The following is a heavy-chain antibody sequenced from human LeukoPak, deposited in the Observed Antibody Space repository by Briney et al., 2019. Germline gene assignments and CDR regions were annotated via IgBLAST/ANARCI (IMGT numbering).Heavy chain of an antibody. V-gene: IGHV4-38-2*02. CDR3: AREGLITIVRGVNFGY. Sequence: KPSQTLSLTCTVSGYSVSTDYYWGWIRQPPGKGLEWIGNIYHDGSTYYNPSLKSRVTISVDTSKNQFSLKLTSVTAADTAVYYCAREGLITIVRGVNFGYWGQGTLVSVSS. D-gene: IGHD3-10*01. CDR1: GYSVSTDYY. CDR2: IYHDGST. J-gene: IGHJ4*02.